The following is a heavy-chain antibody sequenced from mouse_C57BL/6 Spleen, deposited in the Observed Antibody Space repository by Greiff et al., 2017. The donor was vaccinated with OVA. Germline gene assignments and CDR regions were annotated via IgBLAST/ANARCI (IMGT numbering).Heavy chain of an antibody. J-gene: IGHJ3*01. D-gene: IGHD3-2*02. CDR3: AVDSSGYVRFAD. CDR2: IDPSDSET. CDR1: GYTFTSYW. Sequence: QVQLQQPGAELVRPGSSVKLSCKASGYTFTSYWMHWVKQRPIQGLEWIGNIDPSDSETHYNQKFKDKATLTVDKSSSTAYMQLSSLTSEDSAVYYCAVDSSGYVRFADWGQGTLVTVSA. V-gene: IGHV1-52*01.